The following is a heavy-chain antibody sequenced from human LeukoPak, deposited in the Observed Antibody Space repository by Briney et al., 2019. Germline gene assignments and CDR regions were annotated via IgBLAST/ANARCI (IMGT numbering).Heavy chain of an antibody. CDR1: GASISNYY. CDR3: ARCTGVVRGLDY. V-gene: IGHV4-59*01. J-gene: IGHJ4*02. CDR2: IYYTGSA. Sequence: PSETLSLTCTVSGASISNYYWNWIRQPPGKGPEWSGYIYYTGSANYNPSLKSRVTISGDTSKNQFSLNLTSVAAADTAVYYCARCTGVVRGLDYWGQGTLVTVSS. D-gene: IGHD2-21*01.